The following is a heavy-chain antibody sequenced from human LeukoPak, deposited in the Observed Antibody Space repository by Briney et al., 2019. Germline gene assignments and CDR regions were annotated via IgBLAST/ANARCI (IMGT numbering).Heavy chain of an antibody. V-gene: IGHV1-69*05. J-gene: IGHJ5*02. CDR2: IIPILGTA. CDR1: GGTFSSYA. Sequence: ASVKVSCKASGGTFSSYAITWVRQAPGQGLEWMGGIIPILGTANHAQKFRGRVTVTTDESTSTAYMELGSLRSEDTAVYYCARANHYDSSGYYEVWFDPWGQGTLVTVSS. CDR3: ARANHYDSSGYYEVWFDP. D-gene: IGHD3-22*01.